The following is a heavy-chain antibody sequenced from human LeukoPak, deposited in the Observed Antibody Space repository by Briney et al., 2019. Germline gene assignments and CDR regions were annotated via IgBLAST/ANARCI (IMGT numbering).Heavy chain of an antibody. V-gene: IGHV1-2*02. J-gene: IGHJ4*02. Sequence: ASVKVSCKASGYTFTCYYMHWVRQAPGQGLEWMGWINPNSGGTNYAQKFQGRVTMTRDTSISTAYMELSRLRSDDTAVYYCASSPYDSRGYTRWGQGTLVTVSS. CDR3: ASSPYDSRGYTR. CDR1: GYTFTCYY. D-gene: IGHD3-22*01. CDR2: INPNSGGT.